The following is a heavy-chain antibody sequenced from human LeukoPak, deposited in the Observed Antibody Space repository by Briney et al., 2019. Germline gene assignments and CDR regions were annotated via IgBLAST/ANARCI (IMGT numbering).Heavy chain of an antibody. CDR3: ASNEGSYSGSYYGFDY. CDR1: GYSFTSYW. Sequence: GESLKISCKGSGYSFTSYWIGWVRQMPGKGLEWMGIIYPGDSDTRYSPSFQGQVTISADKSISTAYLQWSSLKASDTAMYYCASNEGSYSGSYYGFDYWGQGTLVTVSS. V-gene: IGHV5-51*01. J-gene: IGHJ4*02. CDR2: IYPGDSDT. D-gene: IGHD1-26*01.